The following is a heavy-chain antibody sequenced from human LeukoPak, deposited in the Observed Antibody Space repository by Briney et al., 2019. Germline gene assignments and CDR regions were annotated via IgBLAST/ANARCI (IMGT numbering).Heavy chain of an antibody. D-gene: IGHD1-26*01. J-gene: IGHJ4*02. V-gene: IGHV4-39*01. Sequence: PSETLSLTCTVSGGSITSSSHYWGWIRQPPGKGLEWIGCIYYSGSTYYNPSLKSRVTISVDMSKNNFSLKLSSVTAADTAVYYCARQPSGTPGDYWGQGSLVTVSS. CDR3: ARQPSGTPGDY. CDR1: GGSITSSSHY. CDR2: IYYSGST.